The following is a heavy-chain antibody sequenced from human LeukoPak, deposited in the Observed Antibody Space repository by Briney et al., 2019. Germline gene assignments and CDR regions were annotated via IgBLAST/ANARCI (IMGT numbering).Heavy chain of an antibody. CDR2: IYPGDSDT. CDR1: GYSFTSYW. CDR3: ASRIPGSDYFEAFDI. J-gene: IGHJ3*02. Sequence: GESLKISCKGSGYSFTSYWIGWVRQMPGKGLEWMGIIYPGDSDTRYSPSFQGQVTISADKSISTAYLQWSSLKASDTAMYYCASRIPGSDYFEAFDIWGQGTMVTVSS. D-gene: IGHD2/OR15-2a*01. V-gene: IGHV5-51*01.